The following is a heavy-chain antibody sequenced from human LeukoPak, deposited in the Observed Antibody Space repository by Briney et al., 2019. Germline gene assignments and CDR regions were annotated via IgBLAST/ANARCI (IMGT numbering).Heavy chain of an antibody. CDR1: GYTFTKYA. CDR2: IDTNTGNP. V-gene: IGHV7-4-1*02. J-gene: IGHJ4*02. D-gene: IGHD3-22*01. CDR3: ANCYDSSGFFAY. Sequence: GASVKVSCKGSGYTFTKYAISWVRQAPGQGLEYMGWIDTNTGNPTYAQGFTGRFVFSLDTSDSTAYLQISSLKAEDSAIYFCANCYDSSGFFAYWGQGTLVTVSS.